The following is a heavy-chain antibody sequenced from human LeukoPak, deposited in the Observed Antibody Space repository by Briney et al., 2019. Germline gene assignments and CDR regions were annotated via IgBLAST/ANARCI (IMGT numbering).Heavy chain of an antibody. CDR3: ARSPSGWYGDY. J-gene: IGHJ4*02. Sequence: ASVKVSCKASGYTFTHYYMHWVRQAPGQGLEWMGRINPNSGGTSSARKFQGRVTVTRDTSISTVYMELSRLTSDDTAVYYCARSPSGWYGDYWGQGTLVTVSS. V-gene: IGHV1-2*06. D-gene: IGHD6-19*01. CDR2: INPNSGGT. CDR1: GYTFTHYY.